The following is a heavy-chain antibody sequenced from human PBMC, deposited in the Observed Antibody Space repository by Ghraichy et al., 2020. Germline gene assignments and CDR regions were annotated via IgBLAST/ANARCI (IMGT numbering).Heavy chain of an antibody. Sequence: GGSLRLSCAASGFTFSSYSMNWVRQAPGKGLEWVSYISSSSSTIYYADSVKGRFTISRDNAKNSLYLQMNSLRDEDTAVYYCARDPQTYSNYPNWFDPWGQGTLVTVSS. J-gene: IGHJ5*02. V-gene: IGHV3-48*02. CDR2: ISSSSSTI. CDR1: GFTFSSYS. D-gene: IGHD4-11*01. CDR3: ARDPQTYSNYPNWFDP.